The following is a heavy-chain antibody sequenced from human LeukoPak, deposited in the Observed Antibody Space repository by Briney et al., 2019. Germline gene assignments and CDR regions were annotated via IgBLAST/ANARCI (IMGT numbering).Heavy chain of an antibody. CDR3: ARGRHYDYVWGSYRYDDYSQDY. CDR2: MNPNSGNT. CDR1: GGTFSSYA. D-gene: IGHD3-16*02. J-gene: IGHJ4*02. Sequence: EASVKVSCKASGGTFSSYAINWVRQATGQGLEWMGWMNPNSGNTGYAQKFQGRVTMTRNTSISTAYMELSSLRSEDTAVYYCARGRHYDYVWGSYRYDDYSQDYWGQGTLVTVSS. V-gene: IGHV1-8*02.